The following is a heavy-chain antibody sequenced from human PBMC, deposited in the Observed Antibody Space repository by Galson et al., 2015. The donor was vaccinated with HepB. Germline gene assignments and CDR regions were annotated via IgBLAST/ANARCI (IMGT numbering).Heavy chain of an antibody. CDR1: GFTFSSYW. CDR3: AGDRLGVVVS. V-gene: IGHV3-7*03. CDR2: IKQDGSEK. D-gene: IGHD2-15*01. J-gene: IGHJ4*02. Sequence: SLRLSCAASGFTFSSYWMRWVRQAPGKGLEWVAKIKQDGSEKYYVDSVKGRFTISRDNAKNSLYLQMNSLRAEDTAVYYCAGDRLGVVVSWGQGTLVTVSS.